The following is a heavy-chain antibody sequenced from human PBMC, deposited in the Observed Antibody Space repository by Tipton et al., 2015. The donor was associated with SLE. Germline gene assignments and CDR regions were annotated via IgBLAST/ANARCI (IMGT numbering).Heavy chain of an antibody. CDR2: AYTTGSP. CDR3: VRGHPHIVVLIGGGWFDP. Sequence: TLSLTCTVSGVSISSASYYWNWIRQPAGKGLEWIGRAYTTGSPYYNPSLESRVAISMDTSKNQFSLKLTSVTAADTAIYYCVRGHPHIVVLIGGGWFDPWGQGTLVTVSS. CDR1: GVSISSASYY. J-gene: IGHJ5*02. V-gene: IGHV4-61*02. D-gene: IGHD2-21*01.